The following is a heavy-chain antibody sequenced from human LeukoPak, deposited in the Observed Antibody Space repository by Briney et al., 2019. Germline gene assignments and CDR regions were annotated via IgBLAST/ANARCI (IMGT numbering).Heavy chain of an antibody. V-gene: IGHV1-2*02. CDR1: GYTFTGYY. CDR2: INPNSGGT. D-gene: IGHD6-19*01. CDR3: ARPPLYSSGCFDY. Sequence: ASVKVSCKASGYTFTGYYMHWVRQAPGQGLEWMGWINPNSGGTNYAQKFQGRVTMTRDTSISTAYMELSRLRSDDTAAYYCARPPLYSSGCFDYWGQGTLVTVSS. J-gene: IGHJ4*02.